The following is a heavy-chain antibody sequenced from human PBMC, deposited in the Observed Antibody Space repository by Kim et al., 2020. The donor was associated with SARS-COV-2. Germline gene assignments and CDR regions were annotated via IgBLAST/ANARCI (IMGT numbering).Heavy chain of an antibody. CDR2: IRSKANSYAT. J-gene: IGHJ4*02. CDR3: TSIRSSWGY. CDR1: GFTFSGSA. D-gene: IGHD3-10*01. V-gene: IGHV3-73*01. Sequence: GGSLRLSCAASGFTFSGSAMHWVRQASGKGLEWVGRIRSKANSYATAYAASVKGRFTISRDDSKNTAYLQMNSLKTEDTAVYYCTSIRSSWGYWGQGTLVTLSS.